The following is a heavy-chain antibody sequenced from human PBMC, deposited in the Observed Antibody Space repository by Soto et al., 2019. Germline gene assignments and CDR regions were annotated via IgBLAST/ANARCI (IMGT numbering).Heavy chain of an antibody. J-gene: IGHJ4*02. CDR1: GFTVSSNY. V-gene: IGHV3-66*04. D-gene: IGHD5-18*01. CDR2: IYSGGSA. CDR3: ARHGYSYGGGYFDY. Sequence: EVQLVESGGGLVQPGGSLRLSCAASGFTVSSNYMIWVRQAPGKGLEWVSVIYSGGSAYYADSVKGRFTISRDNSKNTLYLQMNSLIAEDTAVYYCARHGYSYGGGYFDYWGQGTLVTVSS.